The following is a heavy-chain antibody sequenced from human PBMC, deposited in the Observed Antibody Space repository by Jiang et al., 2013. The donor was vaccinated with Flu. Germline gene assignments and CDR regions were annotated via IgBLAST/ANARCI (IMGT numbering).Heavy chain of an antibody. Sequence: LLKPSETLSLTCTVSGGSISSSSYYWGWIRQPPGKGLEWIGSIYYSGSTYYNPSLKSRVTISVDTSKNQFSLKLSSVTAADTAVYYRASRTYYDFWSGYSSGGNFDYWGQGTLVTVSS. CDR1: GGSISSSSYY. D-gene: IGHD3-3*01. CDR2: IYYSGST. CDR3: ASRTYYDFWSGYSSGGNFDY. J-gene: IGHJ4*02. V-gene: IGHV4-39*01.